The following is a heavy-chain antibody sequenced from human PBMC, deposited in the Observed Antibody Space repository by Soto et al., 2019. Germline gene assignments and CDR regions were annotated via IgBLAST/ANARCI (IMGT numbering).Heavy chain of an antibody. Sequence: QMQLQASGPGLVEPSETLSLTCNVSGASVSHGYWSWIRQAAGKGLEWIGFMYFGGSFNYNPSLTSRATISVETSKNQFSMKLTSVTASDTAVYYCARSYYDSTGFAVDPWGQGTLVTVSS. CDR3: ARSYYDSTGFAVDP. CDR2: MYFGGSF. V-gene: IGHV4-59*02. J-gene: IGHJ5*02. CDR1: GASVSHGY. D-gene: IGHD3-22*01.